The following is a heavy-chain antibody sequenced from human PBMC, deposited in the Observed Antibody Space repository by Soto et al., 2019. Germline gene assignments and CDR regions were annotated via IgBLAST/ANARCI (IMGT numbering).Heavy chain of an antibody. D-gene: IGHD3-22*01. J-gene: IGHJ3*02. CDR3: AKGARTTMIVVVPRRPDAFDI. CDR2: ISGSGGST. CDR1: GFTFSSYA. Sequence: VGSLRLSCAASGFTFSSYAMSWVRQAPGKGLEWVSAISGSGGSTYYADSVKGRFTISRDNSKNTLYLQMNSLRAEDTAVYYCAKGARTTMIVVVPRRPDAFDIWGQGTMVTVSS. V-gene: IGHV3-23*01.